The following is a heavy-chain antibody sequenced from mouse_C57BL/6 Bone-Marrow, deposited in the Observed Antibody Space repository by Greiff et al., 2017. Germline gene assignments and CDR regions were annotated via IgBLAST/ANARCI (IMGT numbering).Heavy chain of an antibody. CDR1: GYTFTDYN. J-gene: IGHJ3*01. Sequence: VHVKQSGPELVKPGASVKIPCKASGYTFTDYNMDWVKQSHGKSLEWIGDINPNNGGTIYNQKFKGKATLTVDKSSSTAYMELRSLTSEDTAVYYCARSEYSNQFAYWGQGTLVTVSA. V-gene: IGHV1-18*01. D-gene: IGHD2-5*01. CDR3: ARSEYSNQFAY. CDR2: INPNNGGT.